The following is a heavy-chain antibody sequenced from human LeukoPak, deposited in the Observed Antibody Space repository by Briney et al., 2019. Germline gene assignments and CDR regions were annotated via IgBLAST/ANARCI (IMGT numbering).Heavy chain of an antibody. D-gene: IGHD6-19*01. CDR1: GGSMSGYY. CDR3: AREIAVTGTLRFDP. V-gene: IGHV4-59*12. CDR2: IHYSGST. J-gene: IGHJ5*02. Sequence: KSSETLSLTCTVSGGSMSGYYWSWLRQPPGKGLEWIAYIHYSGSTNYSPSLKSRVTISIDTSKNQFSLKLSSVTATDTAVYYCAREIAVTGTLRFDPWGQGTLVTVSS.